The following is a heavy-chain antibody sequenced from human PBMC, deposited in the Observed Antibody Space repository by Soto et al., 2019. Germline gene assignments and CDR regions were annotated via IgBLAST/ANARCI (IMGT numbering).Heavy chain of an antibody. CDR1: GGTFSSYT. J-gene: IGHJ6*02. CDR2: IIPILGIA. Sequence: SVKVSCKASGGTFSSYTISWVRQAPGQGLEWMGRIIPILGIANYAQKFQGRVTITADNSTSTAYMELSSLRSEDTAVYYCARWREMTTVVTIGYYGMDVWGQGTTVTVSS. V-gene: IGHV1-69*02. D-gene: IGHD4-17*01. CDR3: ARWREMTTVVTIGYYGMDV.